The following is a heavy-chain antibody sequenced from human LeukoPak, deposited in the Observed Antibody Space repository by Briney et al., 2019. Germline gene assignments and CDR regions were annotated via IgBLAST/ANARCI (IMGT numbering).Heavy chain of an antibody. Sequence: GGSLRLSCAASGFTFRSYGMHWVRQAPGKGLEWVAFIRYDGSNKYYADSVKGRFTISRDNSKNTLYLQMNSLRAEDTAVYYCAKDKGSGWTIDYWGQGTLVTVSS. D-gene: IGHD6-19*01. V-gene: IGHV3-30*02. J-gene: IGHJ4*02. CDR1: GFTFRSYG. CDR2: IRYDGSNK. CDR3: AKDKGSGWTIDY.